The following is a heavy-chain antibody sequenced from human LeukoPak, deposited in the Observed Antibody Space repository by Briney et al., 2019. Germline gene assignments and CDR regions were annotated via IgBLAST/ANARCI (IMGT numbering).Heavy chain of an antibody. Sequence: GGSLRLPCTASGFAFDEHGMSWVRQVPRKGLEWVSGINWSGGSTGYADPLRGRFTISRDNAKNSLYLQMGSLRAEDTALYYCARAPITSPFYFDYWGQGTLVTVSS. CDR2: INWSGGST. J-gene: IGHJ4*02. D-gene: IGHD2-2*01. CDR1: GFAFDEHG. CDR3: ARAPITSPFYFDY. V-gene: IGHV3-20*04.